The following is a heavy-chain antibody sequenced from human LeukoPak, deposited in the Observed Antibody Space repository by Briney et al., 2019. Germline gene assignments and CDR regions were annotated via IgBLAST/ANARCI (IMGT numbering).Heavy chain of an antibody. Sequence: EASVKVSCKASGYTFTSYGISWVRQAPGQGLEWMGWISAYNGNTNYAQKLQGRVTMTTDTSTSTAYMELRSLRSDDTAVYYCARDLYYGSGSYPPDYWGQGTLVTVSS. D-gene: IGHD3-10*01. J-gene: IGHJ4*02. V-gene: IGHV1-18*01. CDR2: ISAYNGNT. CDR1: GYTFTSYG. CDR3: ARDLYYGSGSYPPDY.